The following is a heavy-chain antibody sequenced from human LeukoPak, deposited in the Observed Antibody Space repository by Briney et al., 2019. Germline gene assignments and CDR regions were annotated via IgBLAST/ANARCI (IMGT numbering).Heavy chain of an antibody. CDR3: ARAGYWGLTVDY. D-gene: IGHD7-27*01. J-gene: IGHJ4*02. CDR1: GGSFSGYY. Sequence: SETLSLTXAVYGGSFSGYYWSWIRQPPEKGLEWIGEINHSGSTNYNPSLKSRVTISVDTSKNQFSLKLSSVTAADTAVYYCARAGYWGLTVDYWGQGTLVTVSS. CDR2: INHSGST. V-gene: IGHV4-34*01.